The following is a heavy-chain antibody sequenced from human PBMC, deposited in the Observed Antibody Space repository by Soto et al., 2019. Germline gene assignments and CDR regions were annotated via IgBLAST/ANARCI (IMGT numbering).Heavy chain of an antibody. J-gene: IGHJ4*02. CDR3: ARLSPYGSGSESDY. D-gene: IGHD3-10*01. CDR2: IYYRGST. Sequence: QLHLQESGPGLVKPSETLSLTCTVSGGSISSSSYYWGWIRQPPGKGLEWIGNIYYRGSTFYHPSLKSRVTISVDTSKNQSALKLSSVTAADTAVYYCARLSPYGSGSESDYWGQGTLVTVSS. CDR1: GGSISSSSYY. V-gene: IGHV4-39*01.